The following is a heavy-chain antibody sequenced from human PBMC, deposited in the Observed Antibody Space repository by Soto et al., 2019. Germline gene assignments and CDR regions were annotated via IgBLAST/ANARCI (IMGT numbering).Heavy chain of an antibody. Sequence: ASVKVCCKASGYTFTGYYMQWVRQDPGQGLEWMGWINPNSGGTNYAQKFQGRVTMTRDTSISTAYMELSRLRSDDTAVYCCARRGALGYCSSTSCSANWFDPWGQGTLVTVSS. CDR1: GYTFTGYY. CDR2: INPNSGGT. D-gene: IGHD2-2*01. V-gene: IGHV1-2*02. J-gene: IGHJ5*02. CDR3: ARRGALGYCSSTSCSANWFDP.